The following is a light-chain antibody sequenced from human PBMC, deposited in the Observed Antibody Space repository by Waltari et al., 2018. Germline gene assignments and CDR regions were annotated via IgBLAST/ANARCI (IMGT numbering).Light chain of an antibody. CDR3: QVWDTGTDHWV. V-gene: IGLV3-21*02. CDR1: KTGSRS. J-gene: IGLJ3*02. CDR2: DDT. Sequence: SYVLTQPPSVSVAPGQTARINCEGYKTGSRSVHWYQQQPGQAPVLVVFDDTDRPSGIPERFSGSNSGNTATLTISRVEAGDAADYHCQVWDTGTDHWVFGGGTKVTVL.